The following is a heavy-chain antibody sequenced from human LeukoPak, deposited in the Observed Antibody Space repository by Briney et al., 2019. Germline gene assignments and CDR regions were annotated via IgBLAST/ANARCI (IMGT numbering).Heavy chain of an antibody. V-gene: IGHV3-53*01. CDR1: GFAVSNNY. Sequence: GRSLRLSCTASGFAVSNNYMSWVRQAPGKGLEWVSLIYNAVTYADSVKGRFTISRDNAKNSLYLQMNSLRAEDTAVYYCASRIYDILTGYRDYWGQGTLVTVSS. J-gene: IGHJ4*02. D-gene: IGHD3-9*01. CDR3: ASRIYDILTGYRDY. CDR2: IYNAVT.